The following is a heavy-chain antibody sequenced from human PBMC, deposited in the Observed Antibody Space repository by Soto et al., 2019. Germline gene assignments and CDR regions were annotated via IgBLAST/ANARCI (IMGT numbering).Heavy chain of an antibody. V-gene: IGHV3-21*01. CDR1: GFTFSSYS. D-gene: IGHD2-21*02. CDR2: ISSRSTYI. Sequence: EVQLVESGGGLVKPGGSLRVSCAASGFTFSSYSMNWVRQAPGKGLEWVSSISSRSTYIYYADSVKGRFTISRDNAKNSLYLQMKSLRAEDMAVYYCARGRTADSTSGQGENWGQGTLVTVSS. J-gene: IGHJ4*02. CDR3: ARGRTADSTSGQGEN.